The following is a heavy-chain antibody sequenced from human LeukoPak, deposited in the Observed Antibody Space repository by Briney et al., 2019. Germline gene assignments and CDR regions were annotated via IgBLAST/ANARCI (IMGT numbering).Heavy chain of an antibody. CDR2: IYYSGST. V-gene: IGHV4-59*01. CDR3: ARARNLGYCSSTCCRNWFDP. CDR1: GGSISSYY. D-gene: IGHD2-2*01. Sequence: SETLSLTCTVSGGSISSYYWSWIRQPPGKGLEWIGYIYYSGSTNYNPSLKSRVTISVDTSKNQFSLKLSSVTAADTAVYYCARARNLGYCSSTCCRNWFDPWRQGTLVTVSS. J-gene: IGHJ5*02.